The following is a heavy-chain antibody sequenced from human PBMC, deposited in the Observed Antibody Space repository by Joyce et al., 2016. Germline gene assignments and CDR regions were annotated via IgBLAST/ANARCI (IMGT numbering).Heavy chain of an antibody. V-gene: IGHV1-2*02. CDR2: SNPNSGGT. J-gene: IGHJ4*02. CDR3: ARDREAPSAVDPNFDY. D-gene: IGHD6-19*01. CDR1: GYTFTDYY. Sequence: QVQLVQSGAEVKKPGASVKVSCKASGYTFTDYYIHWVRQAPGQGLEWMGGSNPNSGGTNAAQKCQGRVTMTSDTSINTAYMELRRLRSDDTAVYYCARDREAPSAVDPNFDYWGQGTLVTVSS.